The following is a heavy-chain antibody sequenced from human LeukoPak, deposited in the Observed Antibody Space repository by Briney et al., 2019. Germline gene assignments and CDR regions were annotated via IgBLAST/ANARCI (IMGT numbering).Heavy chain of an antibody. CDR3: ARGSYSSLHFDY. Sequence: GGSLRLSCAASGFTFSSYAMSWVRQAPGKGLEWVSAISGSGGSTYYADSVKGRFTISRHNSKNTLYLQMNSLRAEDTAVYYCARGSYSSLHFDYWGQGTLVTVSS. J-gene: IGHJ4*02. D-gene: IGHD6-6*01. V-gene: IGHV3-23*01. CDR2: ISGSGGST. CDR1: GFTFSSYA.